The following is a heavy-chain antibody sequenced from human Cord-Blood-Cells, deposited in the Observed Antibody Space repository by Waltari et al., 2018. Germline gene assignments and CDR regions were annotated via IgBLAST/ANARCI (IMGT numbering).Heavy chain of an antibody. D-gene: IGHD2-2*01. Sequence: EVQLVESGGGLVKPGGSLRLSCAASGFTFSSYSMNWVRQAPGKGLEWVSSIISSSSYRYYADSVKGRFTISRDNAKNSLYLQMNSLRAEDTAVYYCARGGGYAFDYWGQGTLVTVSS. CDR3: ARGGGYAFDY. CDR2: IISSSSYR. J-gene: IGHJ4*02. CDR1: GFTFSSYS. V-gene: IGHV3-21*01.